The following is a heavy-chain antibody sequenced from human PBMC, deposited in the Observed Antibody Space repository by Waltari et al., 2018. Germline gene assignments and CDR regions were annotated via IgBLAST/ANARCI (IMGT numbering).Heavy chain of an antibody. J-gene: IGHJ5*02. Sequence: QLQLQESGPGLVKPSETLSLTCTVSGGSISSSSYYWGWIRQSPGKGLAWIGNIYYSGSTYYRGSTYYNPHLKSRVTISGDTSKNQFSLKLSSVTAADTAVYYCARHWKKSGYRFDPWGQGTLVTVSS. CDR2: IYYSGSTYYRGST. V-gene: IGHV4-39*01. CDR1: GGSISSSSYY. CDR3: ARHWKKSGYRFDP. D-gene: IGHD5-12*01.